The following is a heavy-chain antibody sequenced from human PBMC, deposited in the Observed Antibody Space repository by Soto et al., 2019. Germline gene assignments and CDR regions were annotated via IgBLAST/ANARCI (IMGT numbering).Heavy chain of an antibody. CDR2: IYYSGST. CDR1: GGSISSYY. CDR3: ARGVDYCSGGSCYRIFDY. Sequence: SETLSLTCTVSGGSISSYYWSWIRQPPGKGLEWIGYIYYSGSTNYNPSLKSRVTISVDTSKNQFSLKLSSATAADTAVYYCARGVDYCSGGSCYRIFDYWGQGTLVTVSS. J-gene: IGHJ4*02. V-gene: IGHV4-59*01. D-gene: IGHD2-15*01.